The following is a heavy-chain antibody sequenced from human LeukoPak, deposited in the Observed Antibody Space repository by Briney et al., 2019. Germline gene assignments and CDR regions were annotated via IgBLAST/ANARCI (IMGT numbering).Heavy chain of an antibody. V-gene: IGHV3-7*01. D-gene: IGHD2-15*01. J-gene: IGHJ3*01. Sequence: GGSLRLSFAASGFTFSTYWMAWVRQAPGKGLEWVANIKQDESEKYYVDSVKGRFAISRDNAKSSLYLQMNSLRVEDTAVYYCAREVGSPAVRSAFDLWGQGTVVTVSS. CDR2: IKQDESEK. CDR1: GFTFSTYW. CDR3: AREVGSPAVRSAFDL.